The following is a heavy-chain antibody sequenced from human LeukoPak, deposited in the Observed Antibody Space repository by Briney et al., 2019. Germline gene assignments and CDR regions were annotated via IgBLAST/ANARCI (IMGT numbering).Heavy chain of an antibody. CDR2: IYYSGST. V-gene: IGHV4-59*12. Sequence: SETLSLTCTVSGGSISSYYWSWIRQPPGKGLEWIGSIYYSGSTNYNPSLKSRLTISVDKSKNEFFLKLTSVTAADTAVYFCARGGSGSYVVDPWGQGTLVIVSS. J-gene: IGHJ5*02. CDR1: GGSISSYY. D-gene: IGHD3-10*01. CDR3: ARGGSGSYVVDP.